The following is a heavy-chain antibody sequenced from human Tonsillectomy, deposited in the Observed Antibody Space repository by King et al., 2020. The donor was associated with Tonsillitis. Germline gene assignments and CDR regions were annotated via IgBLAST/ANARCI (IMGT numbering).Heavy chain of an antibody. CDR3: GRDQNGILGY. Sequence: QLVQSGAEVKKPGSSVKVSCKASGGTFNSYAISWVRQAPGEGLEWMVGIMPIFGTANYAQKFQGRVTITADESTSTAYIELSSLRSEDTAVYYCGRDQNGILGYWGQGTLVTVSS. CDR1: GGTFNSYA. V-gene: IGHV1-69*01. D-gene: IGHD2-8*02. J-gene: IGHJ4*02. CDR2: IMPIFGTA.